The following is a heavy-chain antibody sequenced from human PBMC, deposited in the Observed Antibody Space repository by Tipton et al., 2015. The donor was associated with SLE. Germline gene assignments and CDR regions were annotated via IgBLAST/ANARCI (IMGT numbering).Heavy chain of an antibody. J-gene: IGHJ3*02. CDR3: ARYSYFAAAFDI. D-gene: IGHD5-18*01. CDR1: GGSMTTGSSF. Sequence: TLSLTCTVSGGSMTTGSSFWTWIRQPAGKGPEYIWRIYSTGDINYNPALKSRVTILSDTSKDPFSLKLSSGTAADTAMYYCARYSYFAAAFDIWGQGTLATVSS. V-gene: IGHV4-61*02. CDR2: IYSTGDI.